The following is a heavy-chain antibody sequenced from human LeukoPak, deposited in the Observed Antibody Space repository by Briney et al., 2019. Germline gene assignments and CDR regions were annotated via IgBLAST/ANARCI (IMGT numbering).Heavy chain of an antibody. D-gene: IGHD5-24*01. Sequence: GRSLRLSCAASGFTFDDYAMHWVRQAPGKGLEWVSGISWNSGSIGYADSVKGRFTISRDNAKNSLYLQMNSLRAEGTALYYCAKDVGRDGYNFEVDYWGQGTLVTVSS. V-gene: IGHV3-9*01. CDR2: ISWNSGSI. CDR3: AKDVGRDGYNFEVDY. J-gene: IGHJ4*02. CDR1: GFTFDDYA.